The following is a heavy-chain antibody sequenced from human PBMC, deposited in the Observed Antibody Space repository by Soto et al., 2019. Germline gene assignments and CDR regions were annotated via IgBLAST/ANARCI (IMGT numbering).Heavy chain of an antibody. V-gene: IGHV4-59*08. J-gene: IGHJ5*02. CDR3: AIGKDYGDSPGHWFDP. D-gene: IGHD4-17*01. Sequence: SETLSLTCTISGGSISSYYWSWIRQPPGKGLEWIGYIYYSGSTNYNPSLKSRVTISVDTSKNQFSLKLSSVTAADTAVYYCAIGKDYGDSPGHWFDPWGQGTLVTVSS. CDR1: GGSISSYY. CDR2: IYYSGST.